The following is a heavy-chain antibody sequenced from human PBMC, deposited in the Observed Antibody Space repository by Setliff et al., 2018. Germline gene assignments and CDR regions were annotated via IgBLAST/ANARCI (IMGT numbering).Heavy chain of an antibody. CDR1: GYAFTDNY. D-gene: IGHD6-13*01. J-gene: IGHJ4*02. CDR2: INPKTGGT. V-gene: IGHV1-2*02. Sequence: ASVKVSCKTSGYAFTDNYIHWVRQAPGQGLEWMGWINPKTGGTNLAQKFQGRVTMTSDSSISTAYMELSGLRSDDTAVYFCARDQGHGITAAGPDFWGQGTLVTVSS. CDR3: ARDQGHGITAAGPDF.